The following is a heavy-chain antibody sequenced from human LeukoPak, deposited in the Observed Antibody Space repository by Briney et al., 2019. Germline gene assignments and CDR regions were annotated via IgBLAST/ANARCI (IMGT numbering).Heavy chain of an antibody. Sequence: NPSETLSLTCAVYGGSFSGHYWSWIRQPQGKGLEWIGEINHSGGTNCNPSLKSRVTLLADTSKNQFSLKLSSVTAADAGVYYCARARGEVHIDYRGRGTRVTVSS. D-gene: IGHD3-10*01. CDR3: ARARGEVHIDY. CDR2: INHSGGT. J-gene: IGHJ4*02. V-gene: IGHV4-34*01. CDR1: GGSFSGHY.